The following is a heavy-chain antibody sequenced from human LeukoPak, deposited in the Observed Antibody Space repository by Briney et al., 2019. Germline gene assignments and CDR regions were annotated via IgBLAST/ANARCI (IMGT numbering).Heavy chain of an antibody. J-gene: IGHJ5*02. CDR1: GFLFSVYY. CDR2: FSNSCSTI. CDR3: ARGACTTGSCPGWDWSDP. Sequence: GGSLSLSCAACGFLFSVYYMHGMRQTLGGGVEGVLYFSNSCSTIYYAHSVRGRFPLSRDSGKNSLYLQMNSLRAEDTAIYYYARGACTTGSCPGWDWSDPWGQGTLVTVSS. D-gene: IGHD2-8*01. V-gene: IGHV3-11*01.